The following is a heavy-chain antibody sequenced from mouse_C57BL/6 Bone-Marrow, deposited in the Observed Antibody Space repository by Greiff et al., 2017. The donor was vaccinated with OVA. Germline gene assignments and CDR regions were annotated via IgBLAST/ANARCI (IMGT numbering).Heavy chain of an antibody. D-gene: IGHD1-1*01. V-gene: IGHV1-81*01. CDR3: ARFTTVVEGDY. Sequence: QVHVKQSGAELARPGASVKLSCKASGYTFTSYGISWVKQRTGQGLEWIGEIYPRSGNTYYNEKFKGKATLTADKSSSTAYMELRSLTSEDSAVYFCARFTTVVEGDYWGQGTTLTVSS. J-gene: IGHJ2*01. CDR2: IYPRSGNT. CDR1: GYTFTSYG.